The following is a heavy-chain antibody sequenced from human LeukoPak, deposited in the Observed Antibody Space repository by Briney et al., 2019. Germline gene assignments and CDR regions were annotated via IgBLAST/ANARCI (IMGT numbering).Heavy chain of an antibody. CDR2: ISSSSSYI. CDR3: ARAGPDYYDSSGYYLDDDY. Sequence: GGSLRLSCAASGFTFSNYAMSWVRQAPGKGLEWVSSISSSSSYIYYADSVKGRFTISRDNAKNSLYLQMNSLRAEDTAVYYCARAGPDYYDSSGYYLDDDYWGQGTLVTVSS. CDR1: GFTFSNYA. D-gene: IGHD3-22*01. V-gene: IGHV3-21*01. J-gene: IGHJ4*02.